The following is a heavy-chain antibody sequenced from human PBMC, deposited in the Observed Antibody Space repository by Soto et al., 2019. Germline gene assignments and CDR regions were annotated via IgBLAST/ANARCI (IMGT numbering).Heavy chain of an antibody. Sequence: SETLSLTCTVSGGSISSSSYYWGWIRQPPGKGLEWIGSIYYSGSTYYNPSLKSRVTISVDTSKNQFSLKLSSVTAADTAVYYCARAIAVAGTTDAFDIWGQGTMVTVSS. CDR3: ARAIAVAGTTDAFDI. CDR2: IYYSGST. J-gene: IGHJ3*02. V-gene: IGHV4-39*01. D-gene: IGHD6-19*01. CDR1: GGSISSSSYY.